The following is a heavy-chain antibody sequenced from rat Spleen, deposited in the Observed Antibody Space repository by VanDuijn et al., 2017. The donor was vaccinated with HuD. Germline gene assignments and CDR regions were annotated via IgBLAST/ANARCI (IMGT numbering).Heavy chain of an antibody. D-gene: IGHD1-1*01. CDR1: GFTFSNYD. Sequence: EVQLEESGGGLVQPGRSMKLSCAVSGFTFSNYDMAWVRQAPTKGPEWVASISFDGSTTYYRDSVRGRFTISRDDTESTLYLQMNSLMSEDTATYYCTTENYWFAHWGQGTLVTVSS. CDR2: ISFDGSTT. J-gene: IGHJ3*01. V-gene: IGHV5-20*01. CDR3: TTENYWFAH.